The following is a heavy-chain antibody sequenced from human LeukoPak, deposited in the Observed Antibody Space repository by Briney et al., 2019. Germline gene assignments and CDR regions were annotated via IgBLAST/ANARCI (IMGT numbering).Heavy chain of an antibody. CDR1: GVSITTYSHN. CDR3: ARRYEGSGYAYDH. CDR2: FHFSGAI. J-gene: IGHJ4*02. D-gene: IGHD3-22*01. Sequence: SETPSLTCTVSGVSITTYSHNYDWIRQPPGKGLEWIGGFHFSGAINYNPSLKSRVTISVDTSKKQISLKLHSVTAADTAVYYCARRYEGSGYAYDHWGQGTLVTVSS. V-gene: IGHV4-39*01.